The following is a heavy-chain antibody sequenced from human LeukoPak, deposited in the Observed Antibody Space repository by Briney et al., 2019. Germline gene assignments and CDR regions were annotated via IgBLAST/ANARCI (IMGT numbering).Heavy chain of an antibody. CDR3: AKSYYGSGSYFDY. D-gene: IGHD3-10*01. Sequence: SETLSLTCTVSGGSISNYYWSWIRQPPGKGLEWIGYIYYSGSTNYNPSLKSRVTISVDTSKNQFSLKLSSVTAADTAVYYCAKSYYGSGSYFDYWGQGTLVTVSS. CDR2: IYYSGST. CDR1: GGSISNYY. V-gene: IGHV4-59*01. J-gene: IGHJ4*02.